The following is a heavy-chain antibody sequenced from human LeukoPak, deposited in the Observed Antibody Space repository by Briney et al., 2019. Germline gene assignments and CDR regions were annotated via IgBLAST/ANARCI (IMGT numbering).Heavy chain of an antibody. J-gene: IGHJ4*02. CDR2: INPSGGST. CDR3: ARVAVAGAFDY. Sequence: GASVKVSCKASGYTSTSYYMHWVRQAPGQGLEWMGIINPSGGSTSYAQKFQGRVTMTRDTSTSTVYMELSSLRSEDTAVYYCARVAVAGAFDYWGQGTLVTVSS. V-gene: IGHV1-46*01. D-gene: IGHD6-19*01. CDR1: GYTSTSYY.